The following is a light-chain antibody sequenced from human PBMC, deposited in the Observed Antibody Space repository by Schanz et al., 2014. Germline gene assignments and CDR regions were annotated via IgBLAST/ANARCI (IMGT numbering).Light chain of an antibody. Sequence: QSVLTQPASVSGSPGQSITISCTGTSSDVGGYNYVSWYQQHPGKAPKLMIYEVSKRPSGVPDRFSGSKSGNTASLTVSGLQAEDEADYYCSSYAGSNNSVGFGGGAKLTVL. J-gene: IGLJ2*01. CDR1: SSDVGGYNY. V-gene: IGLV2-8*01. CDR3: SSYAGSNNSVG. CDR2: EVS.